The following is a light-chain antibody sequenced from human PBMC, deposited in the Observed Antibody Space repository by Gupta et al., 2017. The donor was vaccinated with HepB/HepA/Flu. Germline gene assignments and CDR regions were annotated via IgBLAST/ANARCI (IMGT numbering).Light chain of an antibody. V-gene: IGLV3-1*01. CDR1: KLGDKY. Sequence: SYELTQPPSVSVSPGQTASITCSGDKLGDKYACWYQQKPGQSPVLVIYQDSKRTSGIPGRFSGSNSGDTATLDISGAQAMDEADYYCQAWDSSTVVFGGGTKLTVL. CDR2: QDS. CDR3: QAWDSSTVV. J-gene: IGLJ2*01.